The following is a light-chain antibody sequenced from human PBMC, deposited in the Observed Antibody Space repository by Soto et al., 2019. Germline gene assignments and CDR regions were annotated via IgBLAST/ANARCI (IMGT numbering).Light chain of an antibody. CDR3: QHLDSYPIT. V-gene: IGKV1-9*01. J-gene: IGKJ5*01. CDR1: QGISNY. Sequence: DIQLTQSPSVLTASVGDRVTITCRASQGISNYVLWYQQKPGKAPKLLIYAASTLQSGVASRFSGSGSGTEFTLTISSLQPEDFAIYYCQHLDSYPITFGQGTRLEIK. CDR2: AAS.